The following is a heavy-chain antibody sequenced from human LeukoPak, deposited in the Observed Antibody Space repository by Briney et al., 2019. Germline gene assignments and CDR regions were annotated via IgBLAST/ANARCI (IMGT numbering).Heavy chain of an antibody. J-gene: IGHJ4*02. Sequence: GGTLRLSCAASGFTFSSCGMSWVRQAPGKGLEWVSALSDSGGSTFYADSVKGRFTISRDNAKNSLYLQMNSLRAEDTAVYYCTRDPRRLDYWGQGTLVTVSS. V-gene: IGHV3-23*01. CDR2: LSDSGGST. CDR1: GFTFSSCG. CDR3: TRDPRRLDY.